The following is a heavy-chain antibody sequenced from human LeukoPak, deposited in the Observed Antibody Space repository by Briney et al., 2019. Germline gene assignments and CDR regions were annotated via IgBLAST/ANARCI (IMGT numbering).Heavy chain of an antibody. D-gene: IGHD6-19*01. V-gene: IGHV3-21*01. CDR3: ARDRFSGSGPTHASLYHFDY. CDR1: GFAFSSYS. Sequence: GGSLRLSCAASGFAFSSYSMNWVRQAPGKGLEWVSSISSSSSYIYYADSVKGRFTISRDNAKNPLYLQMNSLRAEDTAVYYCARDRFSGSGPTHASLYHFDYWGQGTLVTVSS. CDR2: ISSSSSYI. J-gene: IGHJ4*02.